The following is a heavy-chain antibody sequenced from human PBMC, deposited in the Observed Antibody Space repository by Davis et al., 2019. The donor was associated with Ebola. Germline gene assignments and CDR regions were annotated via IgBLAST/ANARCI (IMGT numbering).Heavy chain of an antibody. CDR3: ASIAARPSDY. D-gene: IGHD6-6*01. J-gene: IGHJ4*02. V-gene: IGHV4-34*01. CDR1: GGSFSGYY. Sequence: MPGGSLRLSCAVYGGSFSGYYWSWIRQPPGKGLEWIGEINHSGSTNYNPSLKSRVTISVDTSKNQSSLKLSSVTAADTAVYYCASIAARPSDYWGQGTLVTVSS. CDR2: INHSGST.